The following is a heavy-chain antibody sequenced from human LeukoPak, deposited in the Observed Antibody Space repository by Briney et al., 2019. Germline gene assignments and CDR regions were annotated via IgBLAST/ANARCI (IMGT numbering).Heavy chain of an antibody. V-gene: IGHV4-59*01. D-gene: IGHD2-15*01. J-gene: IGHJ3*02. Sequence: PSDTLSLTCTVSAGSISGYYWTWLRQPPGKGLEWLGNIYYTGNTDYNRSLKSRVTISIDTSKTQFSLKLSSVTAADTALYYCARERVIATTYDAFDIWGQGTMVTVSS. CDR1: AGSISGYY. CDR2: IYYTGNT. CDR3: ARERVIATTYDAFDI.